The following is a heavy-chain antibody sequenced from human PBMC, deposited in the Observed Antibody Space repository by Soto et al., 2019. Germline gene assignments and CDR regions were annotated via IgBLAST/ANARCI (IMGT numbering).Heavy chain of an antibody. CDR1: GYTFTSYA. V-gene: IGHV1-2*02. J-gene: IGHJ4*02. D-gene: IGHD6-13*01. Sequence: GASVKVSCKASGYTFTSYAMHCVRQAPGQGLEWMGWVNPHTGGTHYAQKFDGRVTMTRDTSTYTAYMELSGLKFDDTATYFCARVMAYEQQLVPFDYWGQGTLVTLSS. CDR3: ARVMAYEQQLVPFDY. CDR2: VNPHTGGT.